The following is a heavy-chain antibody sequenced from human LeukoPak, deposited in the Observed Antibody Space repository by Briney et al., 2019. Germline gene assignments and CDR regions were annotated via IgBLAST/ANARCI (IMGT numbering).Heavy chain of an antibody. CDR1: GFTFSSYA. J-gene: IGHJ4*02. CDR3: AKDEHRVVAVAGSRFY. V-gene: IGHV3-23*01. Sequence: GGSLRLSCAASGFTFSSYAMSWVRQAPGKGLEWVSAISGSGGSTYYADSVKGRFTISRDNSKNTLYLQMNSLRAEDTAVCYCAKDEHRVVAVAGSRFYWGQGTLVTVSS. CDR2: ISGSGGST. D-gene: IGHD6-19*01.